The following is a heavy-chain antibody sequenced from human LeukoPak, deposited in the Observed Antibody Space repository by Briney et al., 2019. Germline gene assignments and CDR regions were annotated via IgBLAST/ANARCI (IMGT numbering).Heavy chain of an antibody. J-gene: IGHJ6*02. CDR3: ARDAYRDYYDSSGYHYVGMDV. CDR2: IYSGDST. V-gene: IGHV3-53*01. CDR1: GFTFSSNY. D-gene: IGHD3-22*01. Sequence: GGSLRLSCAASGFTFSSNYMTWVRQAPGKGLEWVSVIYSGDSTYYADSVKGRFTISRDNSKNTLYLQMNSLRAEDTAVYYCARDAYRDYYDSSGYHYVGMDVWGQGTTVTVSS.